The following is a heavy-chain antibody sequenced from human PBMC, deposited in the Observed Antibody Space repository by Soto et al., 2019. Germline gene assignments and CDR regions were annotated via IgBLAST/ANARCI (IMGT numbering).Heavy chain of an antibody. Sequence: SETLSLTCTVPGGSITNYYWNWTRQPPGKGLEWIGYVFSSGSTKYNPSLKSRVTISLDTSKNQFSLNLNSVTAADTAVYYCASSILRGIIARPLYYWGQGTLVTVSS. CDR2: VFSSGST. J-gene: IGHJ4*02. CDR3: ASSILRGIIARPLYY. V-gene: IGHV4-59*08. D-gene: IGHD3-10*01. CDR1: GGSITNYY.